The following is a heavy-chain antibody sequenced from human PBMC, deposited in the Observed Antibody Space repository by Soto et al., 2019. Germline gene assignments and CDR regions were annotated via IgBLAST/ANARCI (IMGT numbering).Heavy chain of an antibody. D-gene: IGHD3-10*01. J-gene: IGHJ5*02. CDR2: IYWDDDK. CDR1: GFSLSTSGVG. CDR3: AHRTREVRGVISWFDP. V-gene: IGHV2-5*02. Sequence: QITLKESGPTLVKPTQTLTLTCTFSGFSLSTSGVGVGWIRQPPGKALEWLALIYWDDDKRYSPSLKSRLTITKDTSKNQVVLTMTNMDPADTATYYCAHRTREVRGVISWFDPWGQGTLVTVSS.